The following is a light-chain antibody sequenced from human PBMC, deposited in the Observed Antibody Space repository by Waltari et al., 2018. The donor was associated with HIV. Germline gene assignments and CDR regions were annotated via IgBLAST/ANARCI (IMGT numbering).Light chain of an antibody. V-gene: IGLV2-11*01. CDR3: CSYAGSYILV. J-gene: IGLJ3*02. CDR2: DVS. Sequence: QSALTQPRSVSGSPGQPVTISCSGPSRDVGGYNHVSWYQQHPGKAPKLMIYDVSKRPSGVPDRFSGSKSGNTASLTISGLQAEDEADYYCCSYAGSYILVFGGGTKLTVL. CDR1: SRDVGGYNH.